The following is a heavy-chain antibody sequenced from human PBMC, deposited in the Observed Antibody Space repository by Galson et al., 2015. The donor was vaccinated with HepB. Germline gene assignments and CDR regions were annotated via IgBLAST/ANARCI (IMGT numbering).Heavy chain of an antibody. CDR2: IYSGGST. J-gene: IGHJ4*02. D-gene: IGHD3-10*01. CDR1: GFTVSSNY. V-gene: IGHV3-53*01. Sequence: SLRLSCAASGFTVSSNYMSWVRQAPGKGLEWVSVIYSGGSTYYADSVKGRFTISRDNSKNTLYRQMNSLRAEDTAVYYCASLKSLTITMVRGVIKGGDYWGQGTLVTVSS. CDR3: ASLKSLTITMVRGVIKGGDY.